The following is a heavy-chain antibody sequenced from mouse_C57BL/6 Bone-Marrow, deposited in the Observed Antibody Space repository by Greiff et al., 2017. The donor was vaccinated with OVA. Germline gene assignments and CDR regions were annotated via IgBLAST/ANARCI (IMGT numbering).Heavy chain of an antibody. Sequence: EVQRVESGGGLVKPGGSLKLSCAASGFTFSSYAMSWVRQTPEKRLAWVATISDGGSYTYYPDNVKGRFTISRDNAKNNLYLQMSHLKSEDTAMYYCGRRLDYAMDDWGQGTSVTVSS. J-gene: IGHJ4*01. CDR2: ISDGGSYT. CDR1: GFTFSSYA. V-gene: IGHV5-4*03. CDR3: GRRLDYAMDD.